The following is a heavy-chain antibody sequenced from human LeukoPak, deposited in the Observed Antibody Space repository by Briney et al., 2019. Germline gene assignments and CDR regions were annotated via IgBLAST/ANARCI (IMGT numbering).Heavy chain of an antibody. V-gene: IGHV1-69*13. CDR1: GGTFSSYA. CDR3: ARGKYSSGWSLYYYYYYGMDV. J-gene: IGHJ6*02. CDR2: IIPIFGTA. D-gene: IGHD6-19*01. Sequence: ASVKVSCKASGGTFSSYAISWVRQAPGQGLEWMGGIIPIFGTANYAQKFRGRVTITADESTSTAYMELSSLRSEDTAVYYCARGKYSSGWSLYYYYYYGMDVWGQGTTVTVSS.